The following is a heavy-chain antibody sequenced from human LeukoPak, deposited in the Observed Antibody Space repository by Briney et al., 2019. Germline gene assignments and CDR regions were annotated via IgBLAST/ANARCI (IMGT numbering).Heavy chain of an antibody. CDR3: ARKDYYDSSGYYYPHFDY. CDR1: GYSFTSYW. CDR2: IYPGDSDT. Sequence: GESLKISCKGSGYSFTSYWIGWVRQMPGKGLEWMGIIYPGDSDTRYSPSFQGQVTISADKSISTAYLQWSSLKASDTAMYYCARKDYYDSSGYYYPHFDYWGQGTLVTVSS. J-gene: IGHJ4*02. V-gene: IGHV5-51*01. D-gene: IGHD3-22*01.